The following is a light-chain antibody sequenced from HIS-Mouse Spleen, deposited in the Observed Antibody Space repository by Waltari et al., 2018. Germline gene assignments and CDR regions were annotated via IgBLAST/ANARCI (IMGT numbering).Light chain of an antibody. CDR1: SRDVGGYNY. V-gene: IGLV2-14*01. J-gene: IGLJ2*01. Sequence: QSALTQPASVSGSPGQSITIPCTGTSRDVGGYNYVSWYQQHPGKAPKLMIYEVSNRPSGVSNRFSGSKSGNTASLTISGLQAEDEADYYCSSYTSSSPYVVFGGGTKLTVL. CDR2: EVS. CDR3: SSYTSSSPYVV.